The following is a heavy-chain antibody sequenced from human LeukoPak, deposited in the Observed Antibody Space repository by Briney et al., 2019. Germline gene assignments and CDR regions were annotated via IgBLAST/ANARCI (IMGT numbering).Heavy chain of an antibody. Sequence: SETLSLTCTVSGGSISNYYWGWIRQPPGEGLEWIGSIYYSGSTYYNSSLQSRVTISVHMSNNQFALKLSSVTAADTAVYYCARGENLYYYGSGRKYYFDYWGQGTLVTVSS. V-gene: IGHV4-39*06. J-gene: IGHJ4*02. D-gene: IGHD3-10*01. CDR2: IYYSGST. CDR3: ARGENLYYYGSGRKYYFDY. CDR1: GGSISNYY.